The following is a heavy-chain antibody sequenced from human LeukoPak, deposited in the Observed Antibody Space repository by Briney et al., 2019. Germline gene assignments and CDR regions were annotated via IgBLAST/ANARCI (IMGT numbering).Heavy chain of an antibody. D-gene: IGHD6-13*01. Sequence: GGSLRLSCAASGLTFSSHWMSWVRQAPRKGLEWVANIKPDGSEKYFVDSVKGRFTVSRDNAKNSLYLQMTSLRVEDTAVYYCARYLGSTSNPPFDYWGQGTLVTVSS. V-gene: IGHV3-7*01. CDR1: GLTFSSHW. CDR3: ARYLGSTSNPPFDY. CDR2: IKPDGSEK. J-gene: IGHJ4*02.